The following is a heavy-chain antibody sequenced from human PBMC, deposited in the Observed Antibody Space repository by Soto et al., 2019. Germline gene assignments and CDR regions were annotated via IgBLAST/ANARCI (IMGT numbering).Heavy chain of an antibody. CDR3: ARGGVGGYCSSTSCYYDDAFDI. J-gene: IGHJ3*02. D-gene: IGHD2-2*01. CDR1: GFTFSSYW. Sequence: GGSLRLSCAASGFTFSSYWMHWVRQAPGKGLVWVSRINSDGSSTSYADSVKGRFTISRDNAKNTLYLQMNSLRAEDTAVYYCARGGVGGYCSSTSCYYDDAFDIWGQGTMVTVSS. CDR2: INSDGSST. V-gene: IGHV3-74*01.